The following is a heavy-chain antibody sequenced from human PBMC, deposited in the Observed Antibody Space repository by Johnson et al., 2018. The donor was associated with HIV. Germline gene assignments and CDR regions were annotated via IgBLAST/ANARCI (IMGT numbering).Heavy chain of an antibody. D-gene: IGHD3-10*01. CDR2: IGAAGDT. J-gene: IGHJ3*02. CDR3: ARGPGSSLGARGACDI. Sequence: VQLVESGGGLVQPGGSLRLSCVASGFTFSNYDMHWVRQATGKGLEWVSVIGAAGDTYYPGPVKGRFTISRENAKNSLYLQMNSLIAGDTAVYYCARGPGSSLGARGACDIWGEGTMVTVSS. V-gene: IGHV3-13*01. CDR1: GFTFSNYD.